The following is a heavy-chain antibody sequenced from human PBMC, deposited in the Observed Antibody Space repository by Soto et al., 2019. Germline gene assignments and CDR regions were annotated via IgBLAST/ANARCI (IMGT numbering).Heavy chain of an antibody. Sequence: QLQLQESGPGLVKPSETLSLTCTVSGGSISSSSYYWGWIRQPPGKGLEWIGSIYYSGSTYYNPSLKSRVTISVDTSKNQFSLKLSSVTAADMAVYYCAGKKGFYYFDYWGQGTLVTVSS. CDR2: IYYSGST. CDR1: GGSISSSSYY. V-gene: IGHV4-39*01. J-gene: IGHJ4*02. CDR3: AGKKGFYYFDY. D-gene: IGHD3-3*01.